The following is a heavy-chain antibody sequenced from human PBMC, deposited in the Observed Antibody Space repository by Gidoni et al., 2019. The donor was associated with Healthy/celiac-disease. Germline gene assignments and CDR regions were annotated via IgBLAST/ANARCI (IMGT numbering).Heavy chain of an antibody. V-gene: IGHV4-34*01. D-gene: IGHD5-18*01. CDR2: INHSGST. CDR1: GGSFSGYY. J-gene: IGHJ4*02. Sequence: QVQLQQWGAGLLKPSETLSLTCAVYGGSFSGYYWSWIRQPPGKGLEWSGEINHSGSTTYNPSLKSRVTISVDTSKNQFSLKLSSVTAADTAVYYCARGRYSYPIDYWGQGTLVTVSS. CDR3: ARGRYSYPIDY.